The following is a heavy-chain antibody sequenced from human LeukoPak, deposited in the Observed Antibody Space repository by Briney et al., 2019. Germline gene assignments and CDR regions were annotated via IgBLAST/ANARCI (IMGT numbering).Heavy chain of an antibody. CDR1: VYRFSSFG. J-gene: IGHJ4*02. V-gene: IGHV1-18*01. CDR3: ARGGYYGSGSFPDY. CDR2: ISAYNGDT. D-gene: IGHD3-10*01. Sequence: ASVKVSCKASVYRFSSFGINWMRQAAGQGLEWMGWISAYNGDTNYAQKLQGRVTMTTDTSTSTAYMDLRSLRSDDTAVYYCARGGYYGSGSFPDYWGQGTLVTVSS.